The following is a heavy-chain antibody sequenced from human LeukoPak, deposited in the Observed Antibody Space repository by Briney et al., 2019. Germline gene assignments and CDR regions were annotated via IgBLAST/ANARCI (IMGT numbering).Heavy chain of an antibody. CDR3: ARQIAAAGTRVYYYGMDV. CDR1: GYTFIIHG. D-gene: IGHD6-13*01. Sequence: VSVKVSCKTTGYTFIIHGISWVRQAPGQGLEWMGWINTNTGNPTYAQGFTGRFVFSLDTSVSTAYLQISSLKAEDTAVYYCARQIAAAGTRVYYYGMDVWGQGTTVTVSS. J-gene: IGHJ6*01. CDR2: INTNTGNP. V-gene: IGHV7-4-1*02.